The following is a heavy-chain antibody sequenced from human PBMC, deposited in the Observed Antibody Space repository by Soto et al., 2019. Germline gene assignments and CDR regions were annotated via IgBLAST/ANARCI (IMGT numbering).Heavy chain of an antibody. CDR1: GYTFTSYG. CDR3: ARGQLRTTHYYYYAMDV. V-gene: IGHV1-18*04. J-gene: IGHJ6*02. D-gene: IGHD1-1*01. CDR2: ISAYNGNT. Sequence: ASVKVSCKASGYTFTSYGISWVRQAPGQGLEWMGWISAYNGNTNYAQKLQGRVTMTTDTSTSTAYMELRSLRSDDTAVYYCARGQLRTTHYYYYAMDVWGQGTKVTVSS.